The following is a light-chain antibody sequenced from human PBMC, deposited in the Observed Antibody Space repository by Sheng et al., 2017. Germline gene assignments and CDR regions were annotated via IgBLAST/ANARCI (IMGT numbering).Light chain of an antibody. CDR3: QQYNYWPS. V-gene: IGKV3-15*01. Sequence: MTQSPATLSVSPGERATLSCRASLSVTRNIAWYHQKPGQAPRLLIYSASTRASGVPDRFTGSGSGTEFTLTISSLQSEDLGVYFCQQYNYWPSFGGGTKVE. CDR2: SAS. J-gene: IGKJ4*01. CDR1: LSVTRN.